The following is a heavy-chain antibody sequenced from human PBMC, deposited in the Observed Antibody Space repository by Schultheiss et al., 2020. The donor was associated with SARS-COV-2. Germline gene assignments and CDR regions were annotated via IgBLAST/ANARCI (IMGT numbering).Heavy chain of an antibody. Sequence: GGSLRLSCAASGFTFSSYWVHWVRQVPGKGLVWVSRINSDGSSTSYADSVKGRFTISRDNAKNTLYLQMNSLRAEDTAVYYCAREGAWGTSVGLWGQGTLVTVSS. V-gene: IGHV3-74*01. CDR2: INSDGSST. CDR3: AREGAWGTSVGL. D-gene: IGHD3-16*01. J-gene: IGHJ4*02. CDR1: GFTFSSYW.